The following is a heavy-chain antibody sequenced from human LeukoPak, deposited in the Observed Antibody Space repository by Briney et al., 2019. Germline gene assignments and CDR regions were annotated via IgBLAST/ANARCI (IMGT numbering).Heavy chain of an antibody. CDR2: MSWNSGSI. D-gene: IGHD1-26*01. Sequence: PGGSLRLSCAAPGYTFDYYAMPWVPRAPAKGQERVSGMSWNSGSIGYADSVKGRFTISRDNAKNSLYLQMNSLRAEDTALYYCAKTQGYGIVGANGWFDPWGQGTLVTVSS. J-gene: IGHJ5*02. V-gene: IGHV3-9*01. CDR3: AKTQGYGIVGANGWFDP. CDR1: GYTFDYYA.